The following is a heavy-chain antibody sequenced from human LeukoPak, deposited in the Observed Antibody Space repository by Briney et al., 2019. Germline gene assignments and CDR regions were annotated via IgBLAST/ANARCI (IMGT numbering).Heavy chain of an antibody. CDR1: GFTFSTYW. CDR2: IKQDGSEK. D-gene: IGHD6-13*01. V-gene: IGHV3-7*01. CDR3: ARDSAGNDY. J-gene: IGHJ4*02. Sequence: GGSLRLSCEASGFTFSTYWMSWVRQAPGKGLEWVANIKQDGSEKYYVDSVKGRFTISRDNAKNSLYLQTNSLRAEDTAMYYCARDSAGNDYWGQGTLVTVSS.